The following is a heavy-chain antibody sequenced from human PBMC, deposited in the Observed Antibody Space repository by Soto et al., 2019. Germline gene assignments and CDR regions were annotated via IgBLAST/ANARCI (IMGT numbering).Heavy chain of an antibody. CDR3: ARRVYGSGNYYTGPSAFDI. V-gene: IGHV1-69*06. D-gene: IGHD3-10*01. CDR2: TIPVFNTA. J-gene: IGHJ3*02. CDR1: GGTLSDHG. Sequence: QVQLEQSGAEVKKPGSSGKVSCKASGGTLSDHGVAWLRQAPGQGLEWMGGTIPVFNTAKYAQKLQGRVTVTSDKFTNRAYLELRSLRSEDTAFYFCARRVYGSGNYYTGPSAFDIWGQGTMVIVSS.